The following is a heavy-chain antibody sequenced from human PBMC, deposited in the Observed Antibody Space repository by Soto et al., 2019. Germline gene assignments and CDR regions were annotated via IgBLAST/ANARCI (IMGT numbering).Heavy chain of an antibody. CDR3: TSTYYDFWSGPFDAFDI. D-gene: IGHD3-3*01. J-gene: IGHJ3*02. CDR2: IKSKTDGGTT. Sequence: GALRLSCAASGFTFSNAWMSWVRQAPGKGLEWVGRIKSKTDGGTTDYAAPVKGRFTISRDDSKNTLYLQMNSLKTEDTAVYYCTSTYYDFWSGPFDAFDIWGQGTMVTVSS. CDR1: GFTFSNAW. V-gene: IGHV3-15*01.